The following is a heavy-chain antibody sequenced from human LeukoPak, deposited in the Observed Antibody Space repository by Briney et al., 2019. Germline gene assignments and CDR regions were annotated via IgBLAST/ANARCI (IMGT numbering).Heavy chain of an antibody. CDR1: GFTFSSHD. J-gene: IGHJ4*02. CDR3: ARGVDY. V-gene: IGHV3-48*02. Sequence: PGGSLRLSCAASGFTFSSHDMHWVRQTTGKGLEWVSYISPGSSTIYYADSVKGRFTISRDNAKNSLYLQMNSLRDEDTAVYYCARGVDYWGQGTLVTVSS. CDR2: ISPGSSTI.